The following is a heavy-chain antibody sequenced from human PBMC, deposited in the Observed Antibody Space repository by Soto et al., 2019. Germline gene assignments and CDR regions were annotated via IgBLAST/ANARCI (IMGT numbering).Heavy chain of an antibody. CDR1: GFTFSSYS. J-gene: IGHJ5*02. V-gene: IGHV3-21*01. D-gene: IGHD3-22*01. CDR2: ISSSSSYI. CDR3: ARAKYYYDSHTGGWFDP. Sequence: EVQLVESGGGLVKPGGSLRLSCAASGFTFSSYSMNWVRQAPGKGLEWVSSISSSSSYIYYADSVKGRFTISRDNAKNSLYMQMRSLSAEEAAVYYCARAKYYYDSHTGGWFDPWGQGTMVTVSS.